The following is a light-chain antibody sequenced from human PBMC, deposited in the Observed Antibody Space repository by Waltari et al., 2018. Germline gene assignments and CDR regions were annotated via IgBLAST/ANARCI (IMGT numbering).Light chain of an antibody. V-gene: IGKV3-11*01. J-gene: IGKJ4*01. CDR2: GAS. CDR1: QSVYNF. CDR3: QQRANWPPLT. Sequence: EVVLTQSPATLSLSPGERATLSCRASQSVYNFLAWYQQKPGQAPRLLIYGASQRATGIPARFSGSGSGTDFTLTISSLGPEDVAVYYCQQRANWPPLTFGGGTKVEIK.